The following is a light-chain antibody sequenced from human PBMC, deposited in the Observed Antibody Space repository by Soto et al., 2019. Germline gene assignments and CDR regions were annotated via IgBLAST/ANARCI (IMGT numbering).Light chain of an antibody. CDR1: SSDLGDYNY. CDR3: TSYTTTGTYV. CDR2: DVS. V-gene: IGLV2-14*03. Sequence: QSVLTQPASVSGSPGQSITISCTGASSDLGDYNYVSWYQQHPGKAPKLMIYDVSSRPSGVSDRFSGSTSGNTASLTISGLQAEDEADYYCTSYTTTGTYVFATGTKVTVL. J-gene: IGLJ1*01.